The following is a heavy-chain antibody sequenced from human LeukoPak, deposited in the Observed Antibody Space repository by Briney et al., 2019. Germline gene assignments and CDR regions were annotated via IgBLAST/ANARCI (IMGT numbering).Heavy chain of an antibody. CDR3: ARVWIRGRYYCYMDV. CDR2: IIPIFGTA. D-gene: IGHD5-18*01. J-gene: IGHJ6*03. V-gene: IGHV1-69*05. CDR1: GGTFSSYA. Sequence: ASVKVSCKASGGTFSSYAISWVRQAPGQGLEWMGGIIPIFGTANYAQKFQGRVTITTDESTSTAYMELSSLRSEDTAVYYCARVWIRGRYYCYMDVWGKGTTVTVSS.